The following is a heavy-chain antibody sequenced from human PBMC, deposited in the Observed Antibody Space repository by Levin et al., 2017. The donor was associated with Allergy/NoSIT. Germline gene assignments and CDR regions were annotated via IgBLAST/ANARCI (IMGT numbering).Heavy chain of an antibody. CDR3: STQLSFGELLLPF. D-gene: IGHD3-10*01. V-gene: IGHV3-15*01. Sequence: KAGGSLRLSCVASGFTFSLASMNWVRQAPGKGLEWVGHIRSQTNGETSDYAAPVKGRFTISRDDSKSTVYLQMNSLKTEDAAVYYCSTQLSFGELLLPFWGQGALVAVSS. J-gene: IGHJ4*02. CDR2: IRSQTNGETS. CDR1: GFTFSLAS.